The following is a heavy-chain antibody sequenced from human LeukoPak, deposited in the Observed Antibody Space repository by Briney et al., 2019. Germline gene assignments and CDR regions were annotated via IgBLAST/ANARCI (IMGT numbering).Heavy chain of an antibody. Sequence: GGSLRLSCAASGFTFSSYWMHWVRQAPGKRLVWVSRIISDGSSTSYADSVRGRFTISRDNAKNTLYLQMNSLRAEDTAVYYCARAPVPGGWFDPWGQGTLVTVSS. CDR3: ARAPVPGGWFDP. V-gene: IGHV3-74*01. CDR1: GFTFSSYW. J-gene: IGHJ5*02. D-gene: IGHD3-10*01. CDR2: IISDGSST.